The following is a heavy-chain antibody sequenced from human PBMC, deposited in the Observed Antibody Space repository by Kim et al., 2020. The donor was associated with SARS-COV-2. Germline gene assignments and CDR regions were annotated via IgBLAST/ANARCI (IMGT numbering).Heavy chain of an antibody. J-gene: IGHJ5*02. CDR1: GGSINSGNYY. D-gene: IGHD6-13*01. Sequence: SETLSLTCTVPGGSINSGNYYWSWIRQPAGKGLDWIGRIYISGNTNYNPSLKSRVSMSIDTSKNQFYLKLSSVTAADTAVYYCARGIIATVHGGFDPWGQGTLVTVSS. V-gene: IGHV4-61*02. CDR3: ARGIIATVHGGFDP. CDR2: IYISGNT.